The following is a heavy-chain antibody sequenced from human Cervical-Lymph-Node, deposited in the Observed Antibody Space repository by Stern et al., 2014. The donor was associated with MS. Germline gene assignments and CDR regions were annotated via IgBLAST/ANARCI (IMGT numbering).Heavy chain of an antibody. CDR1: GFTFSRYG. Sequence: QVQLMQSGGGVVQPGRSLRLSCAASGFTFSRYGMHWVRQAPGKGLEGGAVIWHDGGNKYYADSVKGRFTISRDNSKNMLYLEMNSLRADDTAVYYCARDIFKWLVEGNAFDFWGQGTIVTVSS. D-gene: IGHD6-19*01. V-gene: IGHV3-33*01. J-gene: IGHJ3*01. CDR3: ARDIFKWLVEGNAFDF. CDR2: IWHDGGNK.